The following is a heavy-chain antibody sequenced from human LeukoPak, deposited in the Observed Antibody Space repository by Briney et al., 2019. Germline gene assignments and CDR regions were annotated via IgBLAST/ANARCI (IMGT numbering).Heavy chain of an antibody. CDR3: AIHYYYYDSSGHLDY. D-gene: IGHD3-22*01. V-gene: IGHV1-18*01. CDR1: GYTFTSYG. Sequence: GASVKVSCKASGYTFTSYGISWVRQAPGQGLEWMGWISAYSGNTNYAQKLQGRVTMTTDTSTSTAYMELRSLRSDDTAVYYCAIHYYYYDSSGHLDYWGQGTLVTVSS. J-gene: IGHJ4*02. CDR2: ISAYSGNT.